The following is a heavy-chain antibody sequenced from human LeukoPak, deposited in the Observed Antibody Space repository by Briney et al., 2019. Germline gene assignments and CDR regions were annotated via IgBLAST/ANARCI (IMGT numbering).Heavy chain of an antibody. CDR3: AKACGGSCYSAPHY. CDR1: GFTFSSYG. Sequence: GGSLRLSCAASGFTFSSYGMHWVRQAPGKGLEWVAVISYDGSNKYYADSVKGRFTISRDNSKNTLDLQMNSLRAEDTAVYYCAKACGGSCYSAPHYWGQGTLVTVSS. D-gene: IGHD2-15*01. CDR2: ISYDGSNK. V-gene: IGHV3-30*18. J-gene: IGHJ4*02.